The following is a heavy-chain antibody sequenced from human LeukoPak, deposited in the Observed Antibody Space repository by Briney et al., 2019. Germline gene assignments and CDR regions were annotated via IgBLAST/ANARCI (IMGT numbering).Heavy chain of an antibody. CDR1: GFNFNDYA. D-gene: IGHD6-19*01. CDR2: VSRNSDII. Sequence: GRSLRLSCAASGFNFNDYAMHWVRIAPGKGLEWVSGVSRNSDIIAYGDSVKGRFTISRDNAKNSLYLQMNSLRAEDTAVYYCARAVAVAWSERRPGYYYMDVWGKGTTVTVSS. V-gene: IGHV3-9*01. J-gene: IGHJ6*03. CDR3: ARAVAVAWSERRPGYYYMDV.